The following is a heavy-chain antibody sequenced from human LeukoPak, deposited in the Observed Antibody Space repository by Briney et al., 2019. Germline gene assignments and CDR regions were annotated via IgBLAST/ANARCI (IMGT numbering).Heavy chain of an antibody. V-gene: IGHV3-23*01. CDR1: GFTFDDYG. D-gene: IGHD4-17*01. CDR3: AKAAYGDYVNWFDP. CDR2: ISGSGGST. Sequence: GGSLRLSCAASGFTFDDYGMSGVRQAPGKGLEWVSAISGSGGSTYYADSVKGRFTISRDNSKNTLYLQMNSLRAEDTALYYCAKAAYGDYVNWFDPWGQGTLVTVSS. J-gene: IGHJ5*02.